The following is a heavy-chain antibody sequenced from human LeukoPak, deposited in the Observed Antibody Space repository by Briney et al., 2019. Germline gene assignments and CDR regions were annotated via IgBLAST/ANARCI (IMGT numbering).Heavy chain of an antibody. Sequence: SETLSLTCTVSGGSISSSSYYWGWIRQPPGKGLEWIGSIYYSGSTYYNPSLKSRVTISVDTSKNQFSPKLSSVTAADTAVYYCARGGVGDSTFTPPYYFDYWGQGTLVTVSS. CDR1: GGSISSSSYY. J-gene: IGHJ4*02. CDR3: ARGGVGDSTFTPPYYFDY. D-gene: IGHD3-16*01. CDR2: IYYSGST. V-gene: IGHV4-39*07.